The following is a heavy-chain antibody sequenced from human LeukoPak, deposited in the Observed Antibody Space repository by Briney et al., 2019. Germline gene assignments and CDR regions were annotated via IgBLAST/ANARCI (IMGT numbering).Heavy chain of an antibody. Sequence: SGTLSLTCSVSGGSISGYYWTWVRQPPGKGLEWIGQIHYSGRADYNPSLKSRITMSVDTSRNQISLKLSSVTAADTAIYYCVRFGVNYDMDVWGQGTTVTVFS. CDR2: IHYSGRA. J-gene: IGHJ6*02. CDR1: GGSISGYY. CDR3: VRFGVNYDMDV. V-gene: IGHV4-59*01. D-gene: IGHD3-16*01.